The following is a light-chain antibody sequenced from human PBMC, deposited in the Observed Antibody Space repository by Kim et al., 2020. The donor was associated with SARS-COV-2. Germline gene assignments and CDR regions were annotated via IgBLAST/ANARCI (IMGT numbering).Light chain of an antibody. J-gene: IGKJ1*01. Sequence: DIQLTQSPSFLSASVGDRVTITCRASQGISNHLAWYQQNPGKAPKLPIYGASTLQSGVPSRFSGSGSGTEFTLTISSLQPEDFATYSCQQFTIYPRTFGQGTKVDIK. V-gene: IGKV1-9*01. CDR2: GAS. CDR1: QGISNH. CDR3: QQFTIYPRT.